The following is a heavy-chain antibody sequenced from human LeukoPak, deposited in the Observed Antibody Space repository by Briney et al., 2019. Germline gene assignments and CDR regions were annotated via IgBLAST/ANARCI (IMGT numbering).Heavy chain of an antibody. V-gene: IGHV3-30*02. J-gene: IGHJ4*02. CDR3: AKRPPAYYYDSSGYYGGYFDY. CDR2: IRYDGSNK. CDR1: GFTFSTYG. Sequence: GGSLGLSCAASGFTFSTYGMHWVRQAPGKGLEWVAFIRYDGSNKYYADSVKGRFTISRDNSKNTLYLQMNSLKAEDTAVYYCAKRPPAYYYDSSGYYGGYFDYWGQGTLVTVSS. D-gene: IGHD3-22*01.